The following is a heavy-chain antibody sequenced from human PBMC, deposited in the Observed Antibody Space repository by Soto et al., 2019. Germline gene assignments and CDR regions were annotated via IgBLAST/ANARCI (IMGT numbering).Heavy chain of an antibody. D-gene: IGHD5-12*01. CDR2: IIPIFGTA. Sequence: SVKVSCKASGGTFSSYAISWVRQAPGQGLEWMGGIIPIFGTANYAQKFQGRVTITADESTSAAYMELSSLRSEDTAVYYCARGGYNTLPPYYYYYGMDVWGQGTTVTVSS. CDR3: ARGGYNTLPPYYYYYGMDV. J-gene: IGHJ6*02. V-gene: IGHV1-69*13. CDR1: GGTFSSYA.